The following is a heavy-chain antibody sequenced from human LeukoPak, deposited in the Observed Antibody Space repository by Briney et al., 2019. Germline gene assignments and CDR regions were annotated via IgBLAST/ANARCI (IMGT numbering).Heavy chain of an antibody. CDR2: ISSGGVYD. D-gene: IGHD3-10*01. CDR3: ARDSTYYYDSGSSGPHYFGN. Sequence: GGSLRLSCAASGFTFSSYGMHWVRQAPGKGLEWVSIISSGGVYDYYADSVKGRFTISRDNSKNTLYLQLNSLTTEDTAVYYCARDSTYYYDSGSSGPHYFGNWGQGTLVTVSS. J-gene: IGHJ4*02. V-gene: IGHV3-30*06. CDR1: GFTFSSYG.